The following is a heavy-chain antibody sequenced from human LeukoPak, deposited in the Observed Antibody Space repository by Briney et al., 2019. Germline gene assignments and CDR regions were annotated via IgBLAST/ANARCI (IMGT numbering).Heavy chain of an antibody. D-gene: IGHD2-21*02. Sequence: QTGGSLRRSCAASGLTFSGSTMHWVRQASGKGLEWVGHIRDKAYNYPTAYAASVKGRFTISRDDSKNTAYLQMNSLKTEDTAMYYCSRHETLPGDYWGEGTLVTVSS. V-gene: IGHV3-73*01. CDR2: IRDKAYNYPT. CDR3: SRHETLPGDY. CDR1: GLTFSGST. J-gene: IGHJ4*02.